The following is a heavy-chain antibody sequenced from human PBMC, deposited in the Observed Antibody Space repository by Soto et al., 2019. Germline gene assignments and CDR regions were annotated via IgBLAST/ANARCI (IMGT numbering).Heavy chain of an antibody. CDR3: AKSPLMITFGGVIVIHFDY. CDR2: ISGSGGST. D-gene: IGHD3-16*02. J-gene: IGHJ4*02. Sequence: PGGSLRLCCAASGFTFSSYAVSWVRQAPGKGLEWVSAISGSGGSTYYADSVKGRFTISRDNSKNTLYLQMNSLRAEDTAVYYCAKSPLMITFGGVIVIHFDYWGQGTLVTVSS. CDR1: GFTFSSYA. V-gene: IGHV3-23*01.